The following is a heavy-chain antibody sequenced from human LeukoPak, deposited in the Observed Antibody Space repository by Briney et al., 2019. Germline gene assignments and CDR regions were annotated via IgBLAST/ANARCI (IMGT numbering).Heavy chain of an antibody. J-gene: IGHJ6*02. CDR3: ARWGTIVGAPVGVVYYYYGMDV. D-gene: IGHD1-26*01. V-gene: IGHV4-31*03. CDR2: IDYSGST. CDR1: GGSISSGGYY. Sequence: SETLSLTCTVSGGSISSGGYYWSWIRQLPGKGLEWIGYIDYSGSTYYNPSLKSRVTISVDTSKNQFSLKLSSVTAADTAVYYCARWGTIVGAPVGVVYYYYGMDVWGQGTTVTVSS.